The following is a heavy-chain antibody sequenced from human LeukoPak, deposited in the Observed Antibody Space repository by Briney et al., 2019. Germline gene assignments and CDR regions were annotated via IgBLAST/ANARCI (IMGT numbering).Heavy chain of an antibody. CDR1: GASIRSSY. Sequence: ASETLSLTCSVSGASIRSSYWSWLRQPPGKGLEWIAHIYNRDTNYNPSLQSRATKSLDTSKNQFSLKLTSGTAADTAVYYCAKNGRTWPSWGRGTLVTVSS. V-gene: IGHV4-59*03. CDR3: AKNGRTWPS. D-gene: IGHD2-8*01. CDR2: IYNRDT. J-gene: IGHJ5*02.